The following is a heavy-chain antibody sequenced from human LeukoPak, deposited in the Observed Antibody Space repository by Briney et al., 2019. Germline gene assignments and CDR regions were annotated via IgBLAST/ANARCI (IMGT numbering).Heavy chain of an antibody. CDR3: ANEPRYGSGSYYNRGSYYYYYGMDV. CDR2: ISGSGGST. Sequence: PGGPLRLSCAASGFTFSSYAMSWVRQAPGKGLEWVSAISGSGGSTYYADSVKGRFTISRDNSKNTLYLQMNSLRAEDTAVYYCANEPRYGSGSYYNRGSYYYYYGMDVWGQGTTVTVSS. V-gene: IGHV3-23*01. D-gene: IGHD3-10*01. CDR1: GFTFSSYA. J-gene: IGHJ6*02.